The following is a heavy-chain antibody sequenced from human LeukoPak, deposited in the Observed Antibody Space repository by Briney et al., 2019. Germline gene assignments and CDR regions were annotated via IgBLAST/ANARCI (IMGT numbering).Heavy chain of an antibody. CDR1: EYTFSTYA. J-gene: IGHJ6*02. V-gene: IGHV3-23*01. Sequence: PGGSLRLSCAASEYTFSTYAMNWVRQAPGRGLEWVSAISSSGSNTYYADSVKGRFTISRDNSKNTLYLQMNSLRAGDTAAYFCAKGQVPGHYYGMDVWGQGTTVTVSS. CDR2: ISSSGSNT. CDR3: AKGQVPGHYYGMDV.